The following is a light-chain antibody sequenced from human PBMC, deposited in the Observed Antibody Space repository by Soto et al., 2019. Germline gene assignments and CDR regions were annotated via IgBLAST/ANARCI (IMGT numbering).Light chain of an antibody. V-gene: IGKV3-11*01. CDR3: QQRSNWPPALT. CDR2: DAS. J-gene: IGKJ4*01. Sequence: EIVLTQSPATLSLSPGERATLSCRASQSVSRYLAWYHQKPGQAPRLLIYDASSRATGIPARFSGSGSGTDFTLNISSLESEDFAVYYCQQRSNWPPALTFGGGTKVEIK. CDR1: QSVSRY.